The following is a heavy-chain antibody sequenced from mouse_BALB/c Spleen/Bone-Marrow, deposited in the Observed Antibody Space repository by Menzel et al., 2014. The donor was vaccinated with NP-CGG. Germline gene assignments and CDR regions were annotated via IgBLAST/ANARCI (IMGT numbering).Heavy chain of an antibody. CDR3: ARGGRYDGFAY. Sequence: EVQLQQSGPELVKPGASVKMSCKASGYTFTSYVMHWVKQKPGQGLEWIGYINPYNDGTKYNEKFKGKATLTSDKSSSTADMELSSLTSEDSAVYYCARGGRYDGFAYWGQGTLVTVST. CDR1: GYTFTSYV. V-gene: IGHV1-14*01. CDR2: INPYNDGT. D-gene: IGHD2-14*01. J-gene: IGHJ3*01.